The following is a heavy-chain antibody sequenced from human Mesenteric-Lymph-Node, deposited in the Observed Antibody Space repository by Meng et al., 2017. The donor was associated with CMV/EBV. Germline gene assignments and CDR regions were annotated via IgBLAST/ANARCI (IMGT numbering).Heavy chain of an antibody. CDR2: IIPILGIA. CDR3: ASPTNEVPAAYYYSGMDV. J-gene: IGHJ6*02. Sequence: SVKVSCKASGGTFSSYAISWVRQAPGQGLEWMGGIIPILGIANYAQKFQGRVTITADKSTSTAYMELSSLRSEDTAVYYCASPTNEVPAAYYYSGMDVWGQGTTVTVSS. D-gene: IGHD2-2*01. CDR1: GGTFSSYA. V-gene: IGHV1-69*10.